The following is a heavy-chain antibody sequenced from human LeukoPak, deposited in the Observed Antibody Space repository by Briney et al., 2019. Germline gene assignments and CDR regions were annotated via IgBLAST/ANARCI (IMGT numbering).Heavy chain of an antibody. J-gene: IGHJ4*02. CDR3: ARAGRGYYFDY. CDR2: IYYSGST. Sequence: SETLSLTCAVYGGSFSGYYWSWIRQPPGKGLEWIGYIYYSGSTYYNPSLKSRVTISVDTSKNQFSLKLSSVTAADTAVYYCARAGRGYYFDYWGQGTLSPSPQ. D-gene: IGHD1-26*01. CDR1: GGSFSGYY. V-gene: IGHV4-34*09.